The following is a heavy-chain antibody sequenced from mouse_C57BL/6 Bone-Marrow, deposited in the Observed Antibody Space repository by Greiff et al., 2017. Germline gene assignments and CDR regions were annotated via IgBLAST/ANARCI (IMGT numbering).Heavy chain of an antibody. J-gene: IGHJ3*01. CDR1: GYTFTSYG. Sequence: QVQLQQSGAELARPGASVKLSCKASGYTFTSYGISWVKQRTGQGLEWIGEIYPRSGNTYYNEKFKGKATLTADKSSSTAYMELRSLTSEDSAVYFCARKKGSYYSNYQFAYWGQGTLVTVSA. D-gene: IGHD2-5*01. CDR2: IYPRSGNT. V-gene: IGHV1-81*01. CDR3: ARKKGSYYSNYQFAY.